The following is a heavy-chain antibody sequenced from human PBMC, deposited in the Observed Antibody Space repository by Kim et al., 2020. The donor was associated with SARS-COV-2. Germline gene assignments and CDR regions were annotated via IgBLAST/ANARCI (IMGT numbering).Heavy chain of an antibody. Sequence: QKFQGRVTMTRDTSTSTVYMELSSLRSEDTAVYYCARGPGAAADPPYFDYWGQGTLVTVSS. D-gene: IGHD6-13*01. V-gene: IGHV1-46*01. CDR3: ARGPGAAADPPYFDY. J-gene: IGHJ4*02.